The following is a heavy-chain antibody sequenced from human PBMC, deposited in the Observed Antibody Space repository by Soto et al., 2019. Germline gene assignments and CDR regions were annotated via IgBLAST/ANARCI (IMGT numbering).Heavy chain of an antibody. D-gene: IGHD6-6*01. CDR3: FGLVHAYYGMDV. CDR2: IRSKANSYAT. Sequence: GGSLRLSCAASGFTFSGSAMHWVRQASGKGLEWVGRIRSKANSYATAYAASVKGRFTISRDDSKNTAYLQMNSLKTEDTAVYYCFGLVHAYYGMDVWGQGTTVTVSS. J-gene: IGHJ6*02. CDR1: GFTFSGSA. V-gene: IGHV3-73*01.